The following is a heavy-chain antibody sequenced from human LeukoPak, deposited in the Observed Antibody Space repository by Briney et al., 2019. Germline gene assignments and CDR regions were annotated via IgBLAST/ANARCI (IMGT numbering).Heavy chain of an antibody. CDR3: ARGRQGAKTRYFDL. Sequence: PGGSLRLSCAASGTIFSNYAMHWVRQGPGKGLECISTISSDGGSTYYANSVKGRFTISRDNSKNTLYLQMGSLRAEDMAVYYCARGRQGAKTRYFDLWGRGTLVTVPS. CDR1: GTIFSNYA. J-gene: IGHJ2*01. D-gene: IGHD1-26*01. CDR2: ISSDGGST. V-gene: IGHV3-64*01.